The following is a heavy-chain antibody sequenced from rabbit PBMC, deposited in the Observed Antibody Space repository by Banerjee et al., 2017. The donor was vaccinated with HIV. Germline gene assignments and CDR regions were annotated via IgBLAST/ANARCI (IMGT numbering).Heavy chain of an antibody. CDR3: ARGYNYDDSGNWDGFDP. CDR1: GFDLSSYYY. D-gene: IGHD2-1*01. CDR2: IYAGSSGST. J-gene: IGHJ2*01. V-gene: IGHV1S45*01. Sequence: QEQLEESGGGLVKPEGSLTLTCKASGFDLSSYYYMCWVRQAPGKRMELIECIYAGSSGSTYMESWGKGRIHISKNSTTPVTVQVTSLTAADTATYFCARGYNYDDSGNWDGFDPWGQGTLVTVS.